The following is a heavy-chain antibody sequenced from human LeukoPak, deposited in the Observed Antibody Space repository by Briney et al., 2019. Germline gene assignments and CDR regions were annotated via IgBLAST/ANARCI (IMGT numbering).Heavy chain of an antibody. CDR1: GGSISSYY. V-gene: IGHV4-59*08. Sequence: SETLSLTCTVSGGSISSYYWSWIRQSPGKGLDFIGYIYYNGLTYYNPSLKSRLTISVDTSKNQFSLKLDSVTAADTAVYYCARRAAVGQACFDYWGQGMLVTVSS. CDR3: ARRAAVGQACFDY. J-gene: IGHJ4*02. CDR2: IYYNGLT. D-gene: IGHD6-13*01.